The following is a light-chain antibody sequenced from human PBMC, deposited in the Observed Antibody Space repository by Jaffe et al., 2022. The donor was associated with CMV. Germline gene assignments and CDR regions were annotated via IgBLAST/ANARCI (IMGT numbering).Light chain of an antibody. CDR3: SSYTSDITLERVV. V-gene: IGLV2-14*03. J-gene: IGLJ2*01. CDR2: DVT. CDR1: SSDVGGYDH. Sequence: QSALTQPASVSGSPGQSITISCTGTSSDVGGYDHVSWYQQHPGRAPKLMIYDVTHRPSGVSSRFSGSKSGNTASLTISGLQAEDEADYYCSSYTSDITLERVVFGGGTKLTVL.